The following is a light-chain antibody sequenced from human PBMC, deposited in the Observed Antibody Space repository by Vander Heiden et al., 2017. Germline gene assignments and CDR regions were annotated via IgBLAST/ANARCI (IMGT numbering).Light chain of an antibody. J-gene: IGLJ3*02. CDR2: NNS. CDR3: ATWDDSRSGSWV. Sequence: SVLTQPPSASGTPGPRVTISCSGSSSTLGNHYVHWHQQLPGTAPKLLMYNNSHRRSGVPDRFSGSKSGTSASPAISGLRSEEEADYFCATWDDSRSGSWVFGGGTKLT. V-gene: IGLV1-47*02. CDR1: SSTLGNHY.